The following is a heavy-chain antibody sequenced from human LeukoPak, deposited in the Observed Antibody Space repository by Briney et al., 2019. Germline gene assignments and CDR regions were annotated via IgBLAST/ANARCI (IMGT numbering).Heavy chain of an antibody. V-gene: IGHV4-34*01. Sequence: PSETLSLTCAVYGGSFSGYYWSWIRQPPGKGLEWIGYMHHSGSTNYNPSLKSRVTISADTSKNQFSLKLSSVTAADTAVYYCARGGPDVAMATTIDYWGQGTLVTVSS. J-gene: IGHJ4*02. D-gene: IGHD5-24*01. CDR3: ARGGPDVAMATTIDY. CDR2: MHHSGST. CDR1: GGSFSGYY.